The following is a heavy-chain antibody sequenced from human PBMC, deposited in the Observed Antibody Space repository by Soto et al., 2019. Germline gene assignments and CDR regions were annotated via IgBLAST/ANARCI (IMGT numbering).Heavy chain of an antibody. V-gene: IGHV3-30*18. CDR2: IAYDGTNA. CDR1: GFIFRHYG. CDR3: AKPVATSGSDVHDV. D-gene: IGHD6-13*01. Sequence: QVQLVESGGGVVQPGRSLRLSCAASGFIFRHYGMHWVRQAPGKGLEWAAVIAYDGTNAYYADSVKGRFTISIDNSNNTLYLQMTSLRADDRAVYYCAKPVATSGSDVHDVWGLGTLVTVSS. J-gene: IGHJ3*01.